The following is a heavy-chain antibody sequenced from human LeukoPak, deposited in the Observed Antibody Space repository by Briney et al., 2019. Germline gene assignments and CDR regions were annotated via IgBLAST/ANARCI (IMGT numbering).Heavy chain of an antibody. J-gene: IGHJ4*02. Sequence: GGSLRLSCAASGFTFRSYGMHWVRQAPGKGLEWVAFIRYDGSNKHYADSVKGRFTISRDNSKDTLYLQMNSLRPEDTAVYYCARIGNWGQGTLVTVSS. CDR3: ARIGN. D-gene: IGHD2-15*01. V-gene: IGHV3-30*02. CDR1: GFTFRSYG. CDR2: IRYDGSNK.